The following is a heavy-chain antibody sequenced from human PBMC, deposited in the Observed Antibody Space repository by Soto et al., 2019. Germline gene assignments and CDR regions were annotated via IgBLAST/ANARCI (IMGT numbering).Heavy chain of an antibody. J-gene: IGHJ4*02. CDR1: GFTFGDYA. Sequence: PGGSLRLSCTASGFTFGDYAMSWVRQAPGKGLEWVSSISSSSSYIYYADSVKGRYTISRDNAKNSLYLQMNSLRAEDTAVYYCARERPGWVVVAAIDYWGQGTLVTVSS. V-gene: IGHV3-21*01. CDR2: ISSSSSYI. D-gene: IGHD2-15*01. CDR3: ARERPGWVVVAAIDY.